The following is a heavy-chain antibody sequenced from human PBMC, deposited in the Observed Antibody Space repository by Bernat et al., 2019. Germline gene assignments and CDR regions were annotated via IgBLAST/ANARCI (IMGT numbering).Heavy chain of an antibody. Sequence: EVQLVESGGGVVQPGGSLRLSCAASGFTFDAFSMHWVRQAPGKGLEWVSLISGDGNNIHYADSVKGRFTISRDNNKNSRYLQMNSLRTEDTALYYCAKAEGGKYCSSTSCYYYYYGMDVWGQGTTVTVSS. CDR1: GFTFDAFS. J-gene: IGHJ6*02. V-gene: IGHV3-43*02. CDR3: AKAEGGKYCSSTSCYYYYYGMDV. D-gene: IGHD2-2*01. CDR2: ISGDGNNI.